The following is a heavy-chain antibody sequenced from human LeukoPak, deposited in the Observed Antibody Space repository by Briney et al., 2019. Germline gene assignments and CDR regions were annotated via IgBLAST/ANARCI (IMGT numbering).Heavy chain of an antibody. CDR3: ARYCSSTSCYPD. CDR2: MNPSSGNT. D-gene: IGHD2-2*01. CDR1: GYTFTSYD. J-gene: IGHJ4*02. V-gene: IGHV1-8*01. Sequence: ASVKVSCKASGYTFTSYDINWVRQATGQGLEWMGWMNPSSGNTGYAQKFQGRATMNRNTSISTAYMELSSLRSEDTAVYYCARYCSSTSCYPDWGQGTLVTVSS.